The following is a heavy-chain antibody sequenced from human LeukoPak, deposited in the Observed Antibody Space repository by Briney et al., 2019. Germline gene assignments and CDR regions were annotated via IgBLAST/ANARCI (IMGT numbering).Heavy chain of an antibody. J-gene: IGHJ6*02. CDR1: GGSISSYY. CDR3: ARGLKPGYPDYYYYGMDV. V-gene: IGHV4-4*07. CDR2: IYTSGST. D-gene: IGHD5-18*01. Sequence: PSETLSLTCNVSGGSISSYYWSWIRQPAGKGLEWIGRIYTSGSTNYNPSLKSRVTMSVDTSKNQFSLKLSSVTAADTAVYYCARGLKPGYPDYYYYGMDVWGQGTTVTVSS.